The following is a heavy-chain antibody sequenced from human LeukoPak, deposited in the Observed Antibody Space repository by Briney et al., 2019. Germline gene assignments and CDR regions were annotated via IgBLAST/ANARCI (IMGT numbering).Heavy chain of an antibody. D-gene: IGHD3-10*01. V-gene: IGHV3-33*01. CDR1: GFTFSSYG. CDR2: IWYDGSIK. J-gene: IGHJ5*02. Sequence: GGSLRLSCAASGFTFSSYGMHWVRQAPGKGLEWVAVIWYDGSIKYYADSVKGRFTISRDNSKNTLYLQMNSLRAEDTAVYYCARDAEIYGSGRKKGNWFDPWGQGTLVTVSS. CDR3: ARDAEIYGSGRKKGNWFDP.